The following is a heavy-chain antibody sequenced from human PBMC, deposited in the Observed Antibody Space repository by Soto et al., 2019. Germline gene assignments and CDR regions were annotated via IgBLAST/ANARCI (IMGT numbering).Heavy chain of an antibody. V-gene: IGHV1-2*02. CDR3: ARVSMDVPE. CDR1: RPTFIAYY. J-gene: IGHJ4*02. CDR2: IDPKSGGT. Sequence: QLVQSGAEVKKPGASVKVSCKTSRPTFIAYYIHWVRQAPGQGLEWMGWIDPKSGGTTYEQKFLGRVTMTRDASINTAYMELNRLTSDDTAVYYCARVSMDVPEWGQGTLLTVSS. D-gene: IGHD6-6*01.